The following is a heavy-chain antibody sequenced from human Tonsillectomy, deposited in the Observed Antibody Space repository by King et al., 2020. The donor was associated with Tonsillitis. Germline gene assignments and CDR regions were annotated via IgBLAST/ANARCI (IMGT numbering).Heavy chain of an antibody. CDR1: GFIFSSYS. J-gene: IGHJ6*02. D-gene: IGHD4-11*01. CDR3: AQHTVSTVYYYYGMDV. CDR2: ISDSSSYI. Sequence: VQLVESGGGLVKPGGSLRLSCAASGFIFSSYSMNWVRQAPGKGLEWVSFISDSSSYIYYADSVQGRFTISRDNAKNSLYLQMNSLRAEDTAVYYCAQHTVSTVYYYYGMDVWGQGTTVTVSS. V-gene: IGHV3-21*01.